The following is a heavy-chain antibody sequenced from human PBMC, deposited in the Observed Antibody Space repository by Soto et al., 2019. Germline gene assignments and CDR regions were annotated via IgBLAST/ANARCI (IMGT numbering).Heavy chain of an antibody. CDR3: AKDRLAGNFDY. Sequence: EVRLLDSGGGLVQPGGSLRLSCAASGFTFNNYAMNWVRQAPGKGLEWVATISNTGGSTYYADSVKGRFTISRDNSKNTLYLQMNSLRVEDTAVYYCAKDRLAGNFDYWGQGTQVTVSS. V-gene: IGHV3-23*01. J-gene: IGHJ4*02. CDR2: ISNTGGST. CDR1: GFTFNNYA.